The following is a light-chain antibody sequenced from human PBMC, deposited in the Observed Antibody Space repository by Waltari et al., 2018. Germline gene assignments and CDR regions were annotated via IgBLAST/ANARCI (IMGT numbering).Light chain of an antibody. J-gene: IGKJ2*01. CDR3: QQYGSSSLT. V-gene: IGKV3-20*01. CDR1: QSVSSSY. Sequence: EIVLTQSPGTLSLSPGERATLSCRASQSVSSSYLAWYQQKPGQAPTLLIYGASSRATGIPDRFSGSGSGTDFTLTISRLEPEDFAVYYCQQYGSSSLTFGQGTKLEIK. CDR2: GAS.